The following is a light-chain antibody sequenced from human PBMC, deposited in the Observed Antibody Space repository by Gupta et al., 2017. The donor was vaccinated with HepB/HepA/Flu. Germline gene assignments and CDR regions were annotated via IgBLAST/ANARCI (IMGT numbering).Light chain of an antibody. CDR2: WAS. CDR1: QSVLYSSNNKNY. J-gene: IGKJ2*01. Sequence: DIVMTQSPDSLAVSLGERATINCKSSQSVLYSSNNKNYLAWYQQKPGQPPKLLISWASTRESGVPDRFSGSGSGTDFTLTISSLQAEDVAVYYCQQEDSTPYTFGQGIKLEIK. CDR3: QQEDSTPYT. V-gene: IGKV4-1*01.